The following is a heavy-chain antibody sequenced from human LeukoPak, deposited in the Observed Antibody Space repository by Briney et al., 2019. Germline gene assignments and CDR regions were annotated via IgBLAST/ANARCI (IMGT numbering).Heavy chain of an antibody. J-gene: IGHJ4*02. Sequence: GSLRLSCAASGFTFSSYSMNWVRQPPGKGLEWIGEINHSGSTNYNPSLKSRVTISVDTSKNQFSLRLSSVTAADTAVYYCARGTVWGSYRRSPNFDYWGQGTLVTVSS. CDR2: INHSGST. CDR3: ARGTVWGSYRRSPNFDY. V-gene: IGHV4-34*01. D-gene: IGHD3-16*02. CDR1: GFTFSSYS.